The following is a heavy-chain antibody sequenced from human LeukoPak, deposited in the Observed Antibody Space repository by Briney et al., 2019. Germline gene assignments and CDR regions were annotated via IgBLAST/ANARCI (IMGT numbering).Heavy chain of an antibody. CDR1: GFTFSSYS. CDR3: ARGVKFEWLSPDY. J-gene: IGHJ4*02. D-gene: IGHD3-9*01. CDR2: ISSSSSTI. Sequence: GGSLRLSCAASGFTFSSYSMNWVRQAPGKGGEWVSYISSSSSTIYYADSVKGRFIVYRDNDKNSLYLQMHSLRAEDRAVHYCARGVKFEWLSPDYWGQGTLVTVSS. V-gene: IGHV3-48*01.